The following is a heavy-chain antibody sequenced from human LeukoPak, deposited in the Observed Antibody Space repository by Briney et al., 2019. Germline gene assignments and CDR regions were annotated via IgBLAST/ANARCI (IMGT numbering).Heavy chain of an antibody. CDR1: GFTFRNYA. V-gene: IGHV3-23*01. Sequence: HPGGSLRLSCAASGFTFRNYAMSWVRQAPGKGLEWVSAIGGRGDSTYYADSVKGRFTISRDNAKNSLYLQMNSLRAEDTAVYYCAELGITMIGGVWGKGTTVTISS. CDR2: IGGRGDST. D-gene: IGHD3-10*02. CDR3: AELGITMIGGV. J-gene: IGHJ6*03.